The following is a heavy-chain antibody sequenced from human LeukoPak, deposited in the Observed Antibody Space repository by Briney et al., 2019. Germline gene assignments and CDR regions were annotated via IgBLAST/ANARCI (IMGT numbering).Heavy chain of an antibody. J-gene: IGHJ4*02. CDR1: GGSISSTNYY. CDR2: IYYSGST. CDR3: ARRHAQSRIAARPGRVDY. Sequence: SETLSLTCTVSGGSISSTNYYWGWVRQPPGKGLEWIGNIYYSGSTHYNPSLKRRVPISVDTSKNQFSLKLSSVTAADTAVYYCARRHAQSRIAARPGRVDYWGQGTLVTVSS. V-gene: IGHV4-39*07. D-gene: IGHD6-6*01.